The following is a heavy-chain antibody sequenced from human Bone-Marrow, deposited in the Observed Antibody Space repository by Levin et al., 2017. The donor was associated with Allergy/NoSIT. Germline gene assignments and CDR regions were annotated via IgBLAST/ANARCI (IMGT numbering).Heavy chain of an antibody. Sequence: QTGGSLRLSCTASGFNFSHYAFHWVRQAPGKGLEWVTQISFDGRSKRYADSVKGRFTVSRDNPKNTLFLQMDTLRLEDTAVYFCARDLITYSIGWPLDYWGQGLLVTVSS. CDR3: ARDLITYSIGWPLDY. CDR1: GFNFSHYA. V-gene: IGHV3-30*01. CDR2: ISFDGRSK. D-gene: IGHD6-19*01. J-gene: IGHJ4*02.